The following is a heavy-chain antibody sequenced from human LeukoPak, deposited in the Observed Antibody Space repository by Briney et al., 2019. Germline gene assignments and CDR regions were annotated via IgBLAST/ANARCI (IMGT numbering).Heavy chain of an antibody. J-gene: IGHJ4*02. Sequence: SETLSLTCTVSGGSISSYYWSWIRQPPGKGLEWIGYIYYSGSTNYNPSLKSRVTISAGTSKNQFSLKLSSVTAADTAVYYCARATWPLCYFDYWGQGTLVTVSS. CDR1: GGSISSYY. CDR3: ARATWPLCYFDY. D-gene: IGHD5-12*01. V-gene: IGHV4-59*08. CDR2: IYYSGST.